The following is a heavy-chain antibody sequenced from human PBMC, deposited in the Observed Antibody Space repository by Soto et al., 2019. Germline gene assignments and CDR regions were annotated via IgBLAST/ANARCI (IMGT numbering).Heavy chain of an antibody. D-gene: IGHD4-17*01. CDR1: GFSLTTSGMS. Sequence: GFGPTLENPTQTLTLSCSFSGFSLTTSGMSVGWIRQPPGKALEWLAIILWNDNIRYSPSLQRRLTITKDASKNQVVLTMTDMDPVDTATYYCARRDYSDTSYFDYWGPGTLVTVS. V-gene: IGHV2-5*01. CDR3: ARRDYSDTSYFDY. J-gene: IGHJ4*02. CDR2: ILWNDNI.